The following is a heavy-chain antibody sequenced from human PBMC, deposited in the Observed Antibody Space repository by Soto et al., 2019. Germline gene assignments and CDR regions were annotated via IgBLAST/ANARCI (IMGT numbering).Heavy chain of an antibody. J-gene: IGHJ6*02. CDR3: ARSMVRGYGMDV. CDR1: GYTFTGYY. CDR2: INPNSGGT. Sequence: GASVKVSCKASGYTFTGYYIHWVRQAPVQGLEWMGWINPNSGGTNYAQKFQGWVTMTRDTSISTAYMELSRLRSDDTAVYYCARSMVRGYGMDVWGQGTTVTVSS. D-gene: IGHD3-10*01. V-gene: IGHV1-2*04.